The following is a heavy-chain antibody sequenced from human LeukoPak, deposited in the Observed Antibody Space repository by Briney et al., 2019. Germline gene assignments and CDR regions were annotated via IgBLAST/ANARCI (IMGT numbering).Heavy chain of an antibody. CDR2: INAGNGNT. J-gene: IGHJ4*02. Sequence: GASVKVSCKVSGYTFTTYPMHWLRQAPGQGLEWMGWINAGNGNTKYSQRFQDRVTITRDTSANIVYMELSSLRSEDTAAYYCAREGVYYNSGSFYFDYWGQGTLVTVSS. V-gene: IGHV1-3*01. D-gene: IGHD3-10*01. CDR1: GYTFTTYP. CDR3: AREGVYYNSGSFYFDY.